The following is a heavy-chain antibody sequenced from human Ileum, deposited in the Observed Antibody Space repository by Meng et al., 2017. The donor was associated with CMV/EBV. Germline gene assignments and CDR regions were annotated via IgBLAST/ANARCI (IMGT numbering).Heavy chain of an antibody. V-gene: IGHV3-23*01. CDR2: ISGSGGST. J-gene: IGHJ4*02. CDR3: AKTAAAGTGDY. Sequence: GESLKISCAASGFTFSSYAMSWVRQAPGKGLEWVSAISGSGGSTYYADSVKGRFTISRDNSKNTLYQQMNSLRAEDTAVYYCAKTAAAGTGDYWGQGTLVTVSS. CDR1: GFTFSSYA. D-gene: IGHD6-13*01.